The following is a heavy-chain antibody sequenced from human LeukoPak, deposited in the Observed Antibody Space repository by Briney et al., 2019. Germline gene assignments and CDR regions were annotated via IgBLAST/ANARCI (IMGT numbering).Heavy chain of an antibody. J-gene: IGHJ4*02. CDR2: IKEDGSEK. Sequence: GGSLRLSCSAPGFTFSGYWMNWVRQAPGKGLGWVAHIKEDGSEKYSVDSVKGRFTISRDNAKNSLYLQMNSLRAEDTAVYYCARVKGIAAAGGIGIFDFWGQGTLVTVSS. D-gene: IGHD6-13*01. V-gene: IGHV3-7*05. CDR1: GFTFSGYW. CDR3: ARVKGIAAAGGIGIFDF.